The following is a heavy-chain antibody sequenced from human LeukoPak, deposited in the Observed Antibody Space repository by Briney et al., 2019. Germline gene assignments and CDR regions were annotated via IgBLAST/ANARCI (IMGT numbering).Heavy chain of an antibody. Sequence: SETLSLTCTVSGGSISSYYWSWIRQPAGKGLEWIGRIYTSGSTNYNPSLKSRVTMSVDTSKNQFSLKLSSATAADTAVYYCARVGNLQYQNWFDPWGQGTLVTVSS. J-gene: IGHJ5*02. CDR3: ARVGNLQYQNWFDP. D-gene: IGHD2-2*01. V-gene: IGHV4-4*07. CDR2: IYTSGST. CDR1: GGSISSYY.